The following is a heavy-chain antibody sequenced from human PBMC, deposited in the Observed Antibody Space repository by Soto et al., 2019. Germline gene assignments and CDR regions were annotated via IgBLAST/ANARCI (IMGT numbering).Heavy chain of an antibody. CDR2: VWYDGSNT. CDR3: AGSGSSWEGYFDS. Sequence: QVQLVESGGGVVQPGGSLRLSCAASGFTFSSYGMHWVRQAPGRGLEWLTVVWYDGSNTYYEDSVKGRFTSSRDNSKNMLYLQINSRRADDTAVYHCAGSGSSWEGYFDSWGRGTLVTVSS. J-gene: IGHJ4*02. V-gene: IGHV3-33*01. D-gene: IGHD6-13*01. CDR1: GFTFSSYG.